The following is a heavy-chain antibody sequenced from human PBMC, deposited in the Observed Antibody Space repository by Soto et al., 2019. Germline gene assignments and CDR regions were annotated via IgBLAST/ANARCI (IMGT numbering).Heavy chain of an antibody. J-gene: IGHJ6*03. CDR1: GFTFSSYA. CDR2: IRGSGGST. V-gene: IGHV3-23*01. Sequence: GGSLRLSCAASGFTFSSYAMSWVRQAPGKGLEWVSAIRGSGGSTYYADSVKGRFTISRDNSKNTLYLQMNSLRAEDTAVYYCAKSTIFGVVIHKNEPYYMDVWGKGTTVTVSS. CDR3: AKSTIFGVVIHKNEPYYMDV. D-gene: IGHD3-3*01.